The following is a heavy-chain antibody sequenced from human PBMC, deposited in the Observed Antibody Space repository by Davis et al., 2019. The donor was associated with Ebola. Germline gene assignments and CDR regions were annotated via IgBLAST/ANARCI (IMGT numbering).Heavy chain of an antibody. J-gene: IGHJ6*02. V-gene: IGHV3-30-3*01. CDR1: GFTFSSYA. Sequence: PGGSLRLSCAASGFTFSSYAMHWVRQAPGKGLEWVAVISYDGSNKYYADSVKGRFTISRDNAKNSLYLQMNSLRAEDTAVYYCARDDYGDYPSYYYGMDVWGQGTTVTVSS. CDR2: ISYDGSNK. CDR3: ARDDYGDYPSYYYGMDV. D-gene: IGHD4-17*01.